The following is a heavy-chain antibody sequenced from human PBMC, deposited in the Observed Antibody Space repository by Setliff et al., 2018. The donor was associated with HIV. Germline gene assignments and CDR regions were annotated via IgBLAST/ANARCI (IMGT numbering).Heavy chain of an antibody. CDR1: GGSISSGDYY. D-gene: IGHD5-12*01. J-gene: IGHJ4*02. V-gene: IGHV4-61*02. CDR3: ARQGDGYNLYHVYYFDY. Sequence: SETLSLTCTVSGGSISSGDYYWTWIRQPAGKGLQWIGAINHGGSTNYNPSLKSRVTISVDTSKNQFSLKLSSVTAADTAVYYCARQGDGYNLYHVYYFDYWGQGTLVTVSS. CDR2: INHGGST.